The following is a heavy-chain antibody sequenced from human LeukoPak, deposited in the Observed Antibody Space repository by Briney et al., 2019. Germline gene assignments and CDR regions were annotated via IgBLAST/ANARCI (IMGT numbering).Heavy chain of an antibody. D-gene: IGHD3-16*01. CDR1: GFSFSSSW. V-gene: IGHV3-74*01. Sequence: GGSLRLSCAASGFSFSSSWMHWVRQAPGTGLVWVSRINSDGSTTNYADSVKGRFTISRDNAMSTLYLQMNSLRAEDTAVYYCARDFGPYGMDVWGQGTTVTVSS. CDR2: INSDGSTT. CDR3: ARDFGPYGMDV. J-gene: IGHJ6*02.